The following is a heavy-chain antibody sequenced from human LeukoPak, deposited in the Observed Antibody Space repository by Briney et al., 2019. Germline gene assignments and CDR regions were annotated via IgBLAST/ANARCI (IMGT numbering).Heavy chain of an antibody. Sequence: GGSLRLSCAASGFTFSSYSMNWVRQAPGKGLEWASSISSSSSYIYYADSVKGRFTISRDNAKNSLYLQMNSLRAEDTAVYYCAREDEVGIYYYYYMDVWGKGTTVTVSS. V-gene: IGHV3-21*01. J-gene: IGHJ6*03. CDR1: GFTFSSYS. CDR3: AREDEVGIYYYYYMDV. CDR2: ISSSSSYI. D-gene: IGHD1-26*01.